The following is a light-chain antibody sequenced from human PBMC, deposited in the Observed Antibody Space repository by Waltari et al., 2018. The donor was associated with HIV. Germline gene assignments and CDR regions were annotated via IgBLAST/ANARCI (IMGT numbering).Light chain of an antibody. Sequence: DIEVTQSPSTLSASVGHTVSVTCRTDHYISTWLAWYQQRPGKAPKLLIYETSILESGVPSRFSGRGSGTEFTLTISSLQPDDFATYYCQQYNSCSQAFGQGTKV. CDR3: QQYNSCSQA. J-gene: IGKJ1*01. V-gene: IGKV1-5*03. CDR2: ETS. CDR1: HYISTW.